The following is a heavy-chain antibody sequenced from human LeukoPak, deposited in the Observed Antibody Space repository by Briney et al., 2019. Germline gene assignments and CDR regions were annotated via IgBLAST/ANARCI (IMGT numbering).Heavy chain of an antibody. Sequence: SETLSLTCTVSGGSISSYYWSWIRQPPGKGLEWIGYIYYSGSTNYNPSLKSRVTISVDTSKNQFSLKLSSVTAADTAVYYCARQDSSGWYYLDYWGQGTLVTVSS. CDR2: IYYSGST. J-gene: IGHJ4*02. CDR3: ARQDSSGWYYLDY. CDR1: GGSISSYY. D-gene: IGHD6-19*01. V-gene: IGHV4-59*01.